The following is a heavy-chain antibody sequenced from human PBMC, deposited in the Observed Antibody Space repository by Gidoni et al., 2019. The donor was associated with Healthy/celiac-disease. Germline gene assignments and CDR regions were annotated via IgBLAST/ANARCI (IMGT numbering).Heavy chain of an antibody. D-gene: IGHD4-17*01. Sequence: QVTLKESGPVLVKPTDTLTLTCTVSGFSLSNATMGVRWIRQPPGKALEWLAHIFSTDEKSYSTSLKSRLTIAKDTSKSQVVLTMNNRDPVDTATYYCARIPFHYGGNSVWFDPWGQGTLVTVSS. CDR1: GFSLSNATMG. J-gene: IGHJ5*02. CDR3: ARIPFHYGGNSVWFDP. CDR2: IFSTDEK. V-gene: IGHV2-26*01.